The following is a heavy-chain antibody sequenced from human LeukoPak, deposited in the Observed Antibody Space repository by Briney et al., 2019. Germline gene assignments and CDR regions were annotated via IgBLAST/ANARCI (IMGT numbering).Heavy chain of an antibody. CDR2: IYYSGST. V-gene: IGHV4-39*01. CDR3: ARRDLYCSSTSCYVAFDI. CDR1: GGSISSSSYY. J-gene: IGHJ3*02. Sequence: SETLSLTCTVSGGSISSSSYYWGWLRQPPGKGLEWIGSIYYSGSTYYHPSLKSRVTISVDTSKNPFSLKLSSVTAADTAVYYCARRDLYCSSTSCYVAFDIWGQGTKVTVSS. D-gene: IGHD2-2*01.